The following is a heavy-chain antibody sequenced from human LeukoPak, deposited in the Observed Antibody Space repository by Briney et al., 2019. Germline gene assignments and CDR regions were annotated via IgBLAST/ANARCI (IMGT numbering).Heavy chain of an antibody. CDR2: ISSSSSYI. D-gene: IGHD4-17*01. J-gene: IGHJ4*02. Sequence: GGSLRLSCAASGFTFSSYSMNWVRQAPGKGLEWVSSISSSSSYIYYADSVKGRFTISRDNAKNSLYLQMNSLRAEDTAVYYCARTTPWSGDYDARPGDYWGQGTLVTVSS. CDR3: ARTTPWSGDYDARPGDY. CDR1: GFTFSSYS. V-gene: IGHV3-21*01.